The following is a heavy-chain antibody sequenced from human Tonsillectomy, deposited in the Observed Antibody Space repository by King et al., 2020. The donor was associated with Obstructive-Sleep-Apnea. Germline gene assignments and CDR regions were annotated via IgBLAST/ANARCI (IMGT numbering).Heavy chain of an antibody. CDR3: ARAFTIFGGHAFDI. J-gene: IGHJ3*02. CDR1: GFTFSSYS. V-gene: IGHV3-21*01. Sequence: VQLVESGGGLVKPGGSLRLSSAASGFTFSSYSMNWVRQAPGKGLEWVSSISSSSSYIYYADSVKGRFTISRDNAKNSLYLHMNSLRDEDTAVYYCARAFTIFGGHAFDIWGQGTMVTVSS. D-gene: IGHD3-3*01. CDR2: ISSSSSYI.